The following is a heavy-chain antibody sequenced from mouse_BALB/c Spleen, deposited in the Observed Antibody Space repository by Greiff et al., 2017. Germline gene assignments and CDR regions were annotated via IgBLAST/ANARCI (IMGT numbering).Heavy chain of an antibody. CDR2: IRNKANGYTT. D-gene: IGHD2-4*01. V-gene: IGHV7-3*02. Sequence: DVQLQESGGGLVQPGGSLRLSCATSGFTFTDYYMSWVRQPPGKALEWLGFIRNKANGYTTEYSASVKGRFTISRDNSQSILYLQMNTLRAEDSATYYCARGAYYDYDGGAAMDYWGQGTSVTVSS. J-gene: IGHJ4*01. CDR3: ARGAYYDYDGGAAMDY. CDR1: GFTFTDYY.